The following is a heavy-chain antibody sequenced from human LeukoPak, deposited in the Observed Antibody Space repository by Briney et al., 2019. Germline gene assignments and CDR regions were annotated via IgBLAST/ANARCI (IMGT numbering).Heavy chain of an antibody. Sequence: GGSLRLSCAASGFTFSSYSMHWVRQAPGKGLEWVSSISSSSSYIYYADSVKGRFTISRDNAKNSLYLQMNSLRAEDTAVYYCARDDRAYYFDYWGQGTLVTVSS. CDR2: ISSSSSYI. J-gene: IGHJ4*02. CDR3: ARDDRAYYFDY. V-gene: IGHV3-21*01. CDR1: GFTFSSYS.